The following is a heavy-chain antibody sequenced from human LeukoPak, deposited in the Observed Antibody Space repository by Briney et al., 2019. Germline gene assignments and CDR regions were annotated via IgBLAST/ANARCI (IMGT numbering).Heavy chain of an antibody. CDR1: GYTFTSYG. Sequence: ASVKVSCKASGYTFTSYGISWVRQAPGQGLECMGWISAYNGNTNYAQKLQGRVTMTTDTSTSTAYMELRSLRSDDTAVYYCARDLDQTVTTSRPDYWGQGTLVTVSS. J-gene: IGHJ4*02. V-gene: IGHV1-18*01. CDR3: ARDLDQTVTTSRPDY. D-gene: IGHD4-17*01. CDR2: ISAYNGNT.